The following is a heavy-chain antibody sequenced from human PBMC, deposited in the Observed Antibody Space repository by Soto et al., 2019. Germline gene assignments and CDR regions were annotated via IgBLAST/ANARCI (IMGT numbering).Heavy chain of an antibody. CDR2: IYYSGST. CDR3: AREGVSSRWYNYYGMDV. V-gene: IGHV4-59*01. Sequence: ASETLSLSCSVAGCSIISYYGSWIRQHPGKGLEWIGYIYYSGSTNYNPSLKSRVTISVDTSKNQFSLKLSSVTAADTAVYYCAREGVSSRWYNYYGMDVSGQGTTVTVSS. J-gene: IGHJ6*02. D-gene: IGHD6-13*01. CDR1: GCSIISYY.